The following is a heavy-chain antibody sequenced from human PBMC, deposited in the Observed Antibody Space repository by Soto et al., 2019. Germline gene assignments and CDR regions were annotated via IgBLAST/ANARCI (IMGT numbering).Heavy chain of an antibody. V-gene: IGHV3-33*01. Sequence: QVQLVESGGGVVQPGRSLRLSCAASGFTFSDYGMHWVRQTPGKGLEWVAVIWHDGNEKYYADSAKGRFTVSRDNSKNTLYVQMNSLRAEDTALYYCAREFGQYGNYRFDPWGQGTLVAVSS. CDR2: IWHDGNEK. CDR1: GFTFSDYG. D-gene: IGHD3-16*01. J-gene: IGHJ5*02. CDR3: AREFGQYGNYRFDP.